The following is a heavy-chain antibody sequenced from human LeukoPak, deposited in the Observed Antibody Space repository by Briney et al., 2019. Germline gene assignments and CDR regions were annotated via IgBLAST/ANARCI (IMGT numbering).Heavy chain of an antibody. V-gene: IGHV3-11*06. CDR3: ARGGFNYDSYHFDY. CDR1: GLTVSDYF. J-gene: IGHJ4*02. D-gene: IGHD5-18*01. Sequence: GGSLRLSCAASGLTVSDYFMNWIRQPPGKGLEWLSHISSRSPNTNYADSVKGRFTISRDNAMNTLYLQMNSLRAEDTAVYYYARGGFNYDSYHFDYWGQGTLVTVSS. CDR2: ISSRSPNT.